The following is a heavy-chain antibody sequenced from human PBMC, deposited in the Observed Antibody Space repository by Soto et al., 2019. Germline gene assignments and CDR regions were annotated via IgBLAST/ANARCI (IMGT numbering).Heavy chain of an antibody. V-gene: IGHV3-30-3*01. D-gene: IGHD5-18*01. CDR2: ISHDGSNK. CDR3: STLTAMGTLAFDY. CDR1: GFTFSSYA. Sequence: PGGSLRLSCAASGFTFSSYAMHWVRQAPGKGLEWVAVISHDGSNKYYADSAKGRFTISRDNSKNTLYLQMNSLRAEDTAVYYCSTLTAMGTLAFDYWGQGTLVTVSS. J-gene: IGHJ4*02.